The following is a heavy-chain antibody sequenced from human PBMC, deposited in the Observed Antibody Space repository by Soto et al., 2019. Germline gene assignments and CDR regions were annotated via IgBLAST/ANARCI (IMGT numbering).Heavy chain of an antibody. CDR3: ASEITMVRGVLY. CDR1: GGSISSGDYY. Sequence: SETLSLTCTVSGGSISSGDYYWSWIRQPPGKGLEWIGYIYYSGSTYYNPSLKSRVTISVDTSKNQFSLKLSSVTAADTAVYYCASEITMVRGVLYWGQGTLVTVSS. D-gene: IGHD3-10*01. CDR2: IYYSGST. V-gene: IGHV4-30-4*01. J-gene: IGHJ4*02.